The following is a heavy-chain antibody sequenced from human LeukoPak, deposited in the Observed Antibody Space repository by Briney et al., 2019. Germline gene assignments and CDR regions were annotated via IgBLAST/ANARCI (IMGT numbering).Heavy chain of an antibody. V-gene: IGHV3-21*01. Sequence: PGGSLRLSCAASGLAFSSYAMSWVRQAPGKGLEWVSSISSSSSYIYYADSVKGRFTISRDNAKNSLYLQMNSLRAEDTAVYYCARDLGAYCSGGSCYSWGQGTLVTVSS. CDR3: ARDLGAYCSGGSCYS. CDR1: GLAFSSYA. D-gene: IGHD2-15*01. J-gene: IGHJ5*02. CDR2: ISSSSSYI.